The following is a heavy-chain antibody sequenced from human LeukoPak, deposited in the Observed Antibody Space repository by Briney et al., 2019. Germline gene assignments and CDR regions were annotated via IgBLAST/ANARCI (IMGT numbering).Heavy chain of an antibody. CDR2: VYYSGST. Sequence: SETLSLTCVVSGGSVSGYYWGWVRQPPGRGLEWIGYVYYSGSTNYNPSFKSRITISVDTSRNQFSLQLSSVTAADTAVYYCARIHRYCSGGACYVLDNWGQGTLVAVSS. V-gene: IGHV4-59*02. CDR1: GGSVSGYY. CDR3: ARIHRYCSGGACYVLDN. J-gene: IGHJ4*02. D-gene: IGHD2-15*01.